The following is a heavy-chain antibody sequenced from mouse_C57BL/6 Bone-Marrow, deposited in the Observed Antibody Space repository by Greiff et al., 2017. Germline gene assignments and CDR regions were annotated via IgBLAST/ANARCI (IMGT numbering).Heavy chain of an antibody. CDR2: IDPSDSYT. J-gene: IGHJ1*03. CDR3: ASDGSSWGDWYFDV. Sequence: QVQLQQPGAELVMPGASVKLSCKASGYTFTSYWMHWVKQRPGQGLAWIGEIDPSDSYTNYNQKFTGKSTLTVDKSSSTAYMQLSSLTSEDSAVYYCASDGSSWGDWYFDVWGTGTTVTGSS. CDR1: GYTFTSYW. D-gene: IGHD1-1*01. V-gene: IGHV1-69*01.